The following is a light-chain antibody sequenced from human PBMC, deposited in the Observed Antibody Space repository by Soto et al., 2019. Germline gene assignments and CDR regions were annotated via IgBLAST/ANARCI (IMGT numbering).Light chain of an antibody. Sequence: DIQMTQSPSSLSASVGDRVTITCRASQSISSYLNWYQQKPGKAPKLLIYAAFSLQSGVPSRFSGSGSGTDFTLTISSLQPEDVATYYCQQSYSTPWTFGQGTKVEIK. CDR1: QSISSY. J-gene: IGKJ1*01. CDR2: AAF. CDR3: QQSYSTPWT. V-gene: IGKV1-39*01.